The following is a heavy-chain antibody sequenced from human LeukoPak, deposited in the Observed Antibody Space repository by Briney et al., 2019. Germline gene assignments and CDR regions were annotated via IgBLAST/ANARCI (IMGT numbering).Heavy chain of an antibody. V-gene: IGHV1-46*01. CDR3: ARDRVEWGFDY. CDR2: INPSGGST. CDR1: GYTFTSYY. Sequence: KPGASVTVSCKASGYTFTSYYMHWVRQAPGQGLEWMGIINPSGGSTSYAQKFQGRVTMTRDTSTSTVYMELSSLRSEDTAVYYCARDRVEWGFDYWGQGTLVTVSS. D-gene: IGHD1-26*01. J-gene: IGHJ4*02.